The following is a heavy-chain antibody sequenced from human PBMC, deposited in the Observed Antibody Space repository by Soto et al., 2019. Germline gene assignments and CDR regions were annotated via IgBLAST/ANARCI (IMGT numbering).Heavy chain of an antibody. CDR3: ARVLDEYVRGSYRYSDY. CDR1: GYTFTSYG. Sequence: DSVKVSCKASGYTFTSYGISWVRQAPGQGLEWIGGISAYNGNTNYAQKLEGRVTMTTDTSTSTAYMGLRSLRSDDTAVYYCARVLDEYVRGSYRYSDYRDQGTLLT. V-gene: IGHV1-18*01. CDR2: ISAYNGNT. D-gene: IGHD3-16*02. J-gene: IGHJ4*02.